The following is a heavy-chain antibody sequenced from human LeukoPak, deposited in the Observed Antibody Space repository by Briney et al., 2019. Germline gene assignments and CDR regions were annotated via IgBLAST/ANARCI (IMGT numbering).Heavy chain of an antibody. CDR1: GFTVSSNY. Sequence: GGSLRLSCAASGFTVSSNYMSWVRQAPGKGLEWVSAITGSGGSTSYANSVQGRFAISRDNSENTLFLQMNSLRADDTAVYYCAKDRGAAAAIDFDYWGQGTLVTVSS. D-gene: IGHD6-13*01. V-gene: IGHV3-23*01. CDR3: AKDRGAAAAIDFDY. CDR2: ITGSGGST. J-gene: IGHJ4*02.